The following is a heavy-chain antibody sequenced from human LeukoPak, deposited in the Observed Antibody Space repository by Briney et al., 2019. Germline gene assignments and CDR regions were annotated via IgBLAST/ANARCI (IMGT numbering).Heavy chain of an antibody. CDR3: AREGQPPHDRYGMDV. J-gene: IGHJ6*02. CDR2: IYTSGST. Sequence: SETLSLTCTVSGGSISSYYWSWIRQPAGKGLEWIGRIYTSGSTTYNPSLKSRVTMSVDTSKNQFSLELSSVTAADTAVYYCAREGQPPHDRYGMDVWGQGTTVTVSS. CDR1: GGSISSYY. V-gene: IGHV4-4*07. D-gene: IGHD1-14*01.